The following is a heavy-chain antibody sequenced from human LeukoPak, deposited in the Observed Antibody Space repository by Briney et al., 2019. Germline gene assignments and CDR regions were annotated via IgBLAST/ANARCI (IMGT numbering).Heavy chain of an antibody. Sequence: GESLRLSCAASGFTFSSYGMHWVRQAPGKGLEWVAVISYDGSNKYYADSVKGRFTISRDNSKNTLYLQMNSLRAEDTAVYYCAKLGMEWELLSAFDIWGQGTMVTVSS. D-gene: IGHD1-26*01. J-gene: IGHJ3*02. CDR1: GFTFSSYG. CDR3: AKLGMEWELLSAFDI. CDR2: ISYDGSNK. V-gene: IGHV3-30*18.